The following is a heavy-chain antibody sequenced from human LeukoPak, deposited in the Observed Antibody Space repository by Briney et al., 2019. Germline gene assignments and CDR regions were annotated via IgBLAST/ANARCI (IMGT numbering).Heavy chain of an antibody. J-gene: IGHJ4*02. Sequence: SETLSLTCAVYGGSFSGYYWSWIRQPPGKGLEWIGEINHSGSTNYNPSLKSRVTISVDTSKNQFSLKLSSVTAADTAMYYCARLGGSGGHSVDYWGQGTLVTVSS. D-gene: IGHD3-10*01. CDR2: INHSGST. CDR1: GGSFSGYY. CDR3: ARLGGSGGHSVDY. V-gene: IGHV4-34*01.